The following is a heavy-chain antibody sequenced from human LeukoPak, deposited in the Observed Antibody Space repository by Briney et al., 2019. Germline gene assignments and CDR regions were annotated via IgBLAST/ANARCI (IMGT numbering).Heavy chain of an antibody. Sequence: GGSLRLSCAASGFTFSSYSMNWIRQAPGKGLEWVSGISESGGSTYYADSVKGRFTSSRDNSKNTLYLQMNNLRAEDTAAYYCAKGSFWGQGTLVTVSS. CDR3: AKGSF. CDR2: ISESGGST. D-gene: IGHD3-10*01. V-gene: IGHV3-23*01. CDR1: GFTFSSYS. J-gene: IGHJ4*02.